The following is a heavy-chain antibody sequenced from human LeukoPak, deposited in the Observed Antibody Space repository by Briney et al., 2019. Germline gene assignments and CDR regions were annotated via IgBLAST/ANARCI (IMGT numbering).Heavy chain of an antibody. CDR3: ARDFLQYFDY. J-gene: IGHJ4*02. CDR1: GGSFSGYY. Sequence: PSETLSLTCAVYGGSFSGYYWSWIRQPPGKGLEWIGEINHSGSTNYNPSLKSRVTISVDTSKNQFSLKLSSVTAADTAVYYCARDFLQYFDYWGQGTLVTVSS. V-gene: IGHV4-34*01. CDR2: INHSGST.